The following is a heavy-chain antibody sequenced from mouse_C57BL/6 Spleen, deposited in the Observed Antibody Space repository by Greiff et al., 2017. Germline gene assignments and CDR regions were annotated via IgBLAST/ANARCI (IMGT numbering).Heavy chain of an antibody. CDR1: GYTFTSYW. CDR2: IYPGNSDT. D-gene: IGHD3-2*02. V-gene: IGHV1-5*01. Sequence: EVKLVESGTVLARPGASVKMSCKTSGYTFTSYWMHWVKQRPGQGLEWIGAIYPGNSDTSYNQKFKGKAKLTAVTSASTAYMELSSLTNEDSAVYYCTRDAAQAIAMDYWGQGTSVTVSS. J-gene: IGHJ4*01. CDR3: TRDAAQAIAMDY.